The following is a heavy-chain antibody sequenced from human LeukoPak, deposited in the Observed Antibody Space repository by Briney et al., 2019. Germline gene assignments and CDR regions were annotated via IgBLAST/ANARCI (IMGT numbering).Heavy chain of an antibody. V-gene: IGHV3-21*01. CDR2: ISSSSSYI. D-gene: IGHD3-22*01. Sequence: GGSLRLSCAASGFTFNNAWMTWVRQAPGKGLEWVSSISSSSSYIYYADSVKGRFTISRDNAKNSLYLQMNSLRAEDTAVYYCARDLSYYDSSGPDYWGQGTLVTVSS. CDR3: ARDLSYYDSSGPDY. CDR1: GFTFNNAW. J-gene: IGHJ4*02.